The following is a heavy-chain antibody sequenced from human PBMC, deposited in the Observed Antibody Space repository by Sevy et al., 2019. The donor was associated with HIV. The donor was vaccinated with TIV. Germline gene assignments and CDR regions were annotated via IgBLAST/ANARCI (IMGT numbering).Heavy chain of an antibody. D-gene: IGHD3-10*01. V-gene: IGHV1-8*01. CDR2: MNPNSGNT. J-gene: IGHJ4*02. CDR1: GYTFTSYD. CDR3: ARCDDGSGSYPFDS. Sequence: ASVKVSCKASGYTFTSYDINWVRQATGQGLEWMGWMNPNSGNTGYAQKFQGRVTMTRNTSISTAYMELSSLRSEDTAVSYCARCDDGSGSYPFDSWGQGTLVTVSS.